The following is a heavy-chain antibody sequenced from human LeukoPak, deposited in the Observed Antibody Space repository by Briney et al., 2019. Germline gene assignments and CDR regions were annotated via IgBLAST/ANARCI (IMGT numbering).Heavy chain of an antibody. CDR3: ASLKAQLGGREYYFDY. D-gene: IGHD6-13*01. Sequence: AGGSLRLSCVGSGFTFNDYWIHWVRQAPGKGLVWVSAIKTDGSAMQYADSVKGRFAISRDNAKNTLYLQMNSLRAEDTAVYYCASLKAQLGGREYYFDYWGQGTLVTVSS. J-gene: IGHJ4*02. CDR2: IKTDGSAM. CDR1: GFTFNDYW. V-gene: IGHV3-74*03.